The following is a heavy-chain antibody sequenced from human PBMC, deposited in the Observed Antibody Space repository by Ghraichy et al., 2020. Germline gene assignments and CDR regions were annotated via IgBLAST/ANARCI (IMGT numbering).Heavy chain of an antibody. CDR3: ARGGRVTIFGVVIRGRGYFDY. D-gene: IGHD3-3*01. J-gene: IGHJ4*02. CDR2: INHSGST. V-gene: IGHV4-34*01. Sequence: SETLSLTCAVYGGSFSGYYWSWIRQPPGKGLEWIGEINHSGSTNYNPSLKSRVTISVDTSKNQFSLKLSSVTAADTAVYYCARGGRVTIFGVVIRGRGYFDYWGQGTLVTVSS. CDR1: GGSFSGYY.